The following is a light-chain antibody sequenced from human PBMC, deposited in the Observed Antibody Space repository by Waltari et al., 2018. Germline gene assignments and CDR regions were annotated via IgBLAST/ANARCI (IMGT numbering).Light chain of an antibody. CDR1: SSDVGGYNY. CDR3: SSYTSSSTI. Sequence: QSALTQPASVSGSPGQSITISCTGTSSDVGGYNYVYWYQQHPGKTPKLMIYDVSKLPSWVSNRFSGSKSGNPASLTISGLKAEDEADYYCSSYTSSSTIFGTGTKVTVL. J-gene: IGLJ1*01. V-gene: IGLV2-14*01. CDR2: DVS.